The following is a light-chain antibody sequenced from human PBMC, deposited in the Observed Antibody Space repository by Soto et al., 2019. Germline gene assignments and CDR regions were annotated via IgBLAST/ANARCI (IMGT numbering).Light chain of an antibody. J-gene: IGLJ1*01. CDR1: SSNIGATYD. CDR3: QSYDSSLSAHYV. CDR2: GNS. V-gene: IGLV1-40*01. Sequence: QPVLTQPPSVSGAPGQRVTISCTGSSSNIGATYDVQWYQQLPGTAPKLLIYGNSNRPSGVPDRFSGSKSGTXASLAITGLQADDEADYYCQSYDSSLSAHYVFGTGTKVTVL.